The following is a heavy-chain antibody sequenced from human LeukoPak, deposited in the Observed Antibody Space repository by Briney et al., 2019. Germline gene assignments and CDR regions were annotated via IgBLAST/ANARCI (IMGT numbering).Heavy chain of an antibody. CDR2: ISSSGSTI. D-gene: IGHD2-2*01. J-gene: IGHJ6*04. V-gene: IGHV3-48*04. CDR3: AREDCGSTSCYAGWYYGMDV. CDR1: GFAFNSYT. Sequence: PGGSLRLSCAAAGFAFNSYTMNWVSQAPGKGLEWVSYISSSGSTIYYADSVKGRFTISRDNAKNSLYLQMNSLRAEDTAVYYCAREDCGSTSCYAGWYYGMDVWGKGTTGTVSS.